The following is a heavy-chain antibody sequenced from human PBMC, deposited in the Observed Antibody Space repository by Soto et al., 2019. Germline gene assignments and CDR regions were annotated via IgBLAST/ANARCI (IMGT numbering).Heavy chain of an antibody. Sequence: SETLSLTCTVSGGSISSGDYYWSWIRQPPGKGLEWIGYIYYSGNTYSNPSLKSRIIISVDTSKNQFSLKLSSVTAADTAVYYCASVVRYYYDNSGHDAFDIWGQGTMVT. J-gene: IGHJ3*02. CDR1: GGSISSGDYY. V-gene: IGHV4-30-4*01. D-gene: IGHD3-22*01. CDR2: IYYSGNT. CDR3: ASVVRYYYDNSGHDAFDI.